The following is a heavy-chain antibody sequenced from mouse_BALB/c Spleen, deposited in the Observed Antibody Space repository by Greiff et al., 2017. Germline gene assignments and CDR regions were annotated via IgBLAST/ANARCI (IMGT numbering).Heavy chain of an antibody. CDR1: GFAFSSYD. CDR2: ISSGGGST. Sequence: DVMLVESGGGLVKPGGSLKLSCAASGFAFSSYDMSWVRQTPEKRLEWVAYISSGGGSTYYPDTVKGRFTISRDNAKNTLYLQMSSLKSEDTAMYYCAVNWDPYYYAMDYWGQGTSVTVSS. D-gene: IGHD4-1*01. V-gene: IGHV5-12-1*01. CDR3: AVNWDPYYYAMDY. J-gene: IGHJ4*01.